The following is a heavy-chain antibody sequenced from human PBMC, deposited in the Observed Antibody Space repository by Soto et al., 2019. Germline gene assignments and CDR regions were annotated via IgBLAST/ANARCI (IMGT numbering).Heavy chain of an antibody. J-gene: IGHJ5*02. CDR3: ARETLLWFGELSDNPRVA. V-gene: IGHV4-30-4*01. CDR1: CGSISSGDYY. D-gene: IGHD3-10*01. Sequence: KPSETLSLTCTVSCGSISSGDYYWSWIRQPPGKGLEWIGYIYYSGSTYYNPSLKSRVTISVDTSKNQFSLKLSSVTAADTAVYYCARETLLWFGELSDNPRVAWGQGTLVTVSS. CDR2: IYYSGST.